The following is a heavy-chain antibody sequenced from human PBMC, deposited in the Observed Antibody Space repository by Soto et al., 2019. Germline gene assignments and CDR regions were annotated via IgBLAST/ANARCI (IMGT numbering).Heavy chain of an antibody. CDR3: ASWHEREHAYDV. D-gene: IGHD1-1*01. J-gene: IGHJ3*01. Sequence: GGSLRLSCAAFGLTVSGKKYVAWVRQAPGKGLEWISALYDVDGTYYADSVKGRFTTSSDSSKTTVYLQMNGLRPDDTAVYYCASWHEREHAYDVWGRGRTVTVSS. CDR2: LYDVDGT. V-gene: IGHV3-53*01. CDR1: GLTVSGKKY.